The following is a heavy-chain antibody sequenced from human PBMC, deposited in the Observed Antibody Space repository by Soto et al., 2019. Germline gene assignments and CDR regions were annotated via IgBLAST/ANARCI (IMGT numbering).Heavy chain of an antibody. D-gene: IGHD2-15*01. V-gene: IGHV5-51*01. J-gene: IGHJ6*02. CDR3: ARSVPRWCSGGKGYTARYVMDV. CDR1: GYNFTGYW. Sequence: PGESLKISCKGSGYNFTGYWIAWVRQMPGKGLEWMGIVYPGDSDSDITYSPSFQGQVTISVDKSISTAYVQWSSLRASDTAMYYCARSVPRWCSGGKGYTARYVMDVWGQGTTVTVSS. CDR2: VYPGDSDSDI.